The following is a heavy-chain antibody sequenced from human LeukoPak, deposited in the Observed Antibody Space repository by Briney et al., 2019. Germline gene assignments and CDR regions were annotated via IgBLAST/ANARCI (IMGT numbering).Heavy chain of an antibody. V-gene: IGHV4-4*07. D-gene: IGHD3-9*01. J-gene: IGHJ5*02. Sequence: SETLSLTCTVSGGSISSYYWSWIRQPAGKGLEWIGRIYTSGSTNYNPSLKSRVTISVDTSKNQFSLKLSSVTAADTAVYYCARAAYYDILTGYLHNNWFDPWGQGTLVTVSS. CDR1: GGSISSYY. CDR2: IYTSGST. CDR3: ARAAYYDILTGYLHNNWFDP.